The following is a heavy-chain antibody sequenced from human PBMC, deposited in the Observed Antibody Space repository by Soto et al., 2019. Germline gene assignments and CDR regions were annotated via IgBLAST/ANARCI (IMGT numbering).Heavy chain of an antibody. Sequence: QVQLVQSGAEVKKPGASVKVSCKASGYTFTSYGISWVRQAPGQGLEWMGWISGYNGNTKYAQKLQGRVTMTTDTSKGTAVRELRSLRSDGTGVEYCARNLGGQIVDYWGQGTLVTVSS. D-gene: IGHD1-26*01. J-gene: IGHJ4*02. CDR1: GYTFTSYG. CDR3: ARNLGGQIVDY. V-gene: IGHV1-18*01. CDR2: ISGYNGNT.